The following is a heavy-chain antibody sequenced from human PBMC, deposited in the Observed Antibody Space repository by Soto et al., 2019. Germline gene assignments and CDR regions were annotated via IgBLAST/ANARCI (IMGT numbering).Heavy chain of an antibody. Sequence: QVQLQQWGAGLLKPSETLSLTCAVYGGSFSGYYWSWIRQPPGKGLEWIGEINHGGSTNYNPSLKSRVPISVDTSKHQFSLKLSSVTAADTAVYYCAREYGDYGVIDYWGQGTLVSVSS. CDR3: AREYGDYGVIDY. V-gene: IGHV4-34*01. D-gene: IGHD4-17*01. CDR1: GGSFSGYY. J-gene: IGHJ4*02. CDR2: INHGGST.